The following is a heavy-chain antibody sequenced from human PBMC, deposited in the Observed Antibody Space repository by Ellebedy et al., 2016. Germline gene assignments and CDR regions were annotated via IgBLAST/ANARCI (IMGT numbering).Heavy chain of an antibody. CDR1: GGSISSGDYY. V-gene: IGHV4-61*08. Sequence: SETLSLTCTVSGGSISSGDYYWTWIRQPPGKGLEWIGYIHYSGTTNYNPSLKSRLTISLDTSKNQFSLRLNSVTAADTAVYYCARGISTMNPWGQGALVTVSS. CDR2: IHYSGTT. D-gene: IGHD3-22*01. CDR3: ARGISTMNP. J-gene: IGHJ5*02.